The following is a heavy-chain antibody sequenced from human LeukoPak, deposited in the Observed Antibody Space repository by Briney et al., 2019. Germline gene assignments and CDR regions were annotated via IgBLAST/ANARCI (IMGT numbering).Heavy chain of an antibody. Sequence: RASVKVSCKASGYTFTSYDINWVRQATGQGLEWMGWMNPNSGNTGYAQKFQGRVTMTRNTSISTAYMELSRLRSDDTAVYYCARDPYYDSSGYYPFDYWGQGTLVTVSS. CDR1: GYTFTSYD. CDR3: ARDPYYDSSGYYPFDY. V-gene: IGHV1-8*01. CDR2: MNPNSGNT. J-gene: IGHJ4*02. D-gene: IGHD3-22*01.